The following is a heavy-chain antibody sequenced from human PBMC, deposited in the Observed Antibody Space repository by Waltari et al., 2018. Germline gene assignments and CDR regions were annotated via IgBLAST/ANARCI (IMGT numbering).Heavy chain of an antibody. CDR1: GSTFSNHA. J-gene: IGHJ4*02. CDR2: ITVGDDT. Sequence: EVQLLESGGYLVQPGGSLGLSCPASGSTFSNHAINWVRLAPGTGLEWVSAITVGDDTHYADSVKGRFTISRDTSKDTVYLLMNGLRAEDTAIYYCATPFYNWDDPLHSWGQGTLVTVSS. D-gene: IGHD1-20*01. V-gene: IGHV3-23*01. CDR3: ATPFYNWDDPLHS.